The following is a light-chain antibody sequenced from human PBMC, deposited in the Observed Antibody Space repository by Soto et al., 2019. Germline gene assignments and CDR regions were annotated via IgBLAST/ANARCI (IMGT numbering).Light chain of an antibody. CDR3: QQYGSSPPT. CDR2: GAS. V-gene: IGKV3-20*01. J-gene: IGKJ1*01. Sequence: IVLTQSPGTLSLSPGERTTLSCRASQSISRYLAWYQQKPGQGPRLLIYGASSRATGTPDRFSGSGSGTDFTLTINSLEPEDFALYYCQQYGSSPPTFGHGTKVEIK. CDR1: QSISRY.